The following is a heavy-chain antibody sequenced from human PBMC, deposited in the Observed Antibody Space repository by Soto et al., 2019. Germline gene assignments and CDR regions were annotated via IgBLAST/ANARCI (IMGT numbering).Heavy chain of an antibody. CDR1: GFTLSNFW. V-gene: IGHV3-7*03. Sequence: GGSLRLSCAASGFTLSNFWMTWVRQAPGKGLEWVASIKQDGSEKYYVDSVKGRFTVSRDNARNTLYLQMNSLRVEDTAVYYCARPPHGMDVWGPGTTVTVS. CDR2: IKQDGSEK. J-gene: IGHJ6*02. CDR3: ARPPHGMDV.